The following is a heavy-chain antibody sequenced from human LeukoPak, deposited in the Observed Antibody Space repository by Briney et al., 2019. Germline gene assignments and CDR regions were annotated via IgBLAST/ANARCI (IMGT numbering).Heavy chain of an antibody. CDR1: GYTFTGYY. J-gene: IGHJ5*02. D-gene: IGHD2-2*01. CDR3: ARGARYCSSTSCYRGWFDP. V-gene: IGHV1-2*02. Sequence: ASVKVSCKASGYTFTGYYMHWVRQAPGQGLEWMGWINPNSGGTNYAQKFQGRVTMTRDTSISTAYMELSRLRSDDTAVYYCARGARYCSSTSCYRGWFDPWGQGTLVTVSS. CDR2: INPNSGGT.